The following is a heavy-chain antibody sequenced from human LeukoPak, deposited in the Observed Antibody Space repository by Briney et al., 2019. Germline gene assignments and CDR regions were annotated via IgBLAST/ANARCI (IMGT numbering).Heavy chain of an antibody. CDR1: GGSISSSSYY. J-gene: IGHJ4*02. Sequence: SETLSLTCTVSGGSISSSSYYWGWLRQPPGKGLEWIGSIYYSGSTYYNPSLKSRVTISVDTSKNQFSLKLSSVTAADTAVYYCAIAARPSLSFDYWGQGTLVTVSS. D-gene: IGHD6-6*01. CDR2: IYYSGST. CDR3: AIAARPSLSFDY. V-gene: IGHV4-39*01.